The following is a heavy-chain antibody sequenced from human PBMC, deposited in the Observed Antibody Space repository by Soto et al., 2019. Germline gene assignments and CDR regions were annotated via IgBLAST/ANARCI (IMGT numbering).Heavy chain of an antibody. CDR1: GFTFSTYA. CDR3: VKGYWKGDV. Sequence: EVQLLESGGGLVQPGGSLRLSCAASGFTFSTYAMNWVRQAPGNGLEWVSAISGSGGSIHYADSVKGRFTISRDNPKNTLYLQMNSLRDEDTAVYHCVKGYWKGDVRGQGTTVTVSS. J-gene: IGHJ6*02. V-gene: IGHV3-23*01. CDR2: ISGSGGSI. D-gene: IGHD1-1*01.